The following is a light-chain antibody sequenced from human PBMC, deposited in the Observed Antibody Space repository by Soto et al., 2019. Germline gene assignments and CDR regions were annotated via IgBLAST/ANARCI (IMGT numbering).Light chain of an antibody. V-gene: IGKV3-15*01. Sequence: EIVMTQSPATLSVSPGERATLSCRASQSISTNLAWYQQKPGQAPRLLIYGASTRATGIPDRFSGSGSGTDFTLTISRLQSEYFAVYDCQQYNNWPPLTFGGGTKVEIK. CDR2: GAS. CDR1: QSISTN. CDR3: QQYNNWPPLT. J-gene: IGKJ4*01.